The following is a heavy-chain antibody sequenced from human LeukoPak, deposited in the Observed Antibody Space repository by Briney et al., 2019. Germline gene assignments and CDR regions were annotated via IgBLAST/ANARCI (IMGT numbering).Heavy chain of an antibody. CDR1: GFTFSSYG. V-gene: IGHV3-33*01. CDR3: ARNPYYYDSSGPPDV. J-gene: IGHJ6*04. Sequence: GRSLRLSCAASGFTFSSYGMHWVRQAPGKGLEWVAVIWYDGSNKYYADSVKGRFTISRDNSKNTLYLQMNSLRAEDTAVYYCARNPYYYDSSGPPDVWGKGTTVTVSS. D-gene: IGHD3-22*01. CDR2: IWYDGSNK.